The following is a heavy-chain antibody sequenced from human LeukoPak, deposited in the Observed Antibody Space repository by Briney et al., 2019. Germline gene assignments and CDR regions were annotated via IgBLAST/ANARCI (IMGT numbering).Heavy chain of an antibody. Sequence: SETLSLTCPVYGGSFSGYYWSWIRQPPGKGLEWIGEIHHSGSTNYNPSLKSRVTISVDTSNNQFSLKLSSVTAADTAVYYCARGLRLGYCSSTSCRYYMDVWGKGTTVTVSS. CDR2: IHHSGST. V-gene: IGHV4-34*01. J-gene: IGHJ6*03. CDR3: ARGLRLGYCSSTSCRYYMDV. CDR1: GGSFSGYY. D-gene: IGHD2-2*01.